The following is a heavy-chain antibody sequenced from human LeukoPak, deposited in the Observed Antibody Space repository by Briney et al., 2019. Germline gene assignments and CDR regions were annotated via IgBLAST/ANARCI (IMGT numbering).Heavy chain of an antibody. Sequence: KPSETLSLTCTVSSSSISSSSYYWGWIRQPPGKGLEWIGSIYYSGSTYYNPSLKSRVTISVDTSKNQFSLKLNSVTAADTAVYYCARDQAAAGTNWFDPWGQGTLVTVSS. J-gene: IGHJ5*02. V-gene: IGHV4-39*02. CDR3: ARDQAAAGTNWFDP. CDR2: IYYSGST. D-gene: IGHD6-13*01. CDR1: SSSISSSSYY.